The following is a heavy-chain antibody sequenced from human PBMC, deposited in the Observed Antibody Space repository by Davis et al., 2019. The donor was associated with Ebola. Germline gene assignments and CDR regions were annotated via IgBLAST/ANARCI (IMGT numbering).Heavy chain of an antibody. Sequence: PGGSLRLSCVASGGTFSDFSMNWVRQTPGKGLQWISYISSGGVTMYYVDSVKGRFTVSRDNARNTLYLQMSSLRDEDTAMYYCARVNLWSRGWGMDVWGKGTTVTVSS. CDR2: ISSGGVTM. J-gene: IGHJ6*04. CDR3: ARVNLWSRGWGMDV. CDR1: GGTFSDFS. V-gene: IGHV3-48*02. D-gene: IGHD2-21*01.